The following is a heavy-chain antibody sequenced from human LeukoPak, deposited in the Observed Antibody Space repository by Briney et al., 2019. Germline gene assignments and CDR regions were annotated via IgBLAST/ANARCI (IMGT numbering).Heavy chain of an antibody. CDR2: IYYSGNT. V-gene: IGHV4-61*01. J-gene: IGHJ3*02. CDR3: ARAGRWEGRPHAFDI. D-gene: IGHD1-26*01. Sequence: SETLSLTCTVSGGYISSSSYFWSWIRQPPGMGLEWIGYIYYSGNTNYNPSLKSRVTISVDTSKNQFSLKLRSVTAADTAVYYCARAGRWEGRPHAFDIWGQGTMVTVSS. CDR1: GGYISSSSYF.